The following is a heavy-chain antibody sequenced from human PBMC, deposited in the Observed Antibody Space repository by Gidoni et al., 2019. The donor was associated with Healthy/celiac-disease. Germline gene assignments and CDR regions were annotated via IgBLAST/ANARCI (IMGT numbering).Heavy chain of an antibody. CDR1: GFTFGDYA. CDR3: TRAVDYGGNPDPPDY. CDR2: IRSKAYGGTT. V-gene: IGHV3-49*03. D-gene: IGHD4-17*01. Sequence: EVQLVESGGGLVQPGRSLRLSCTASGFTFGDYAMSWFRQAPGKGLEWVGFIRSKAYGGTTEYAASVKGRFTISRDDSKSIAYLQMNSLKTEDTAVYYCTRAVDYGGNPDPPDYWGQGTLVTVSS. J-gene: IGHJ4*02.